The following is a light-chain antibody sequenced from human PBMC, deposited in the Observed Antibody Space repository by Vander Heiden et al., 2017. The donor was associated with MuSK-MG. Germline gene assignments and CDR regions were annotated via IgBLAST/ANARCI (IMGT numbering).Light chain of an antibody. CDR1: SSDVGGYNY. CDR3: CSYAGSYLVV. V-gene: IGLV2-11*01. CDR2: DVS. J-gene: IGLJ2*01. Sequence: QSALPQPRSVSGSPGQSVTISCTGTSSDVGGYNYVSWYQQHPGKAHKLMIYDVSKRPAGVPDLFSGSKSGNTASLTISGLQAEDEADYYCCSYAGSYLVVFGGGTKLTVL.